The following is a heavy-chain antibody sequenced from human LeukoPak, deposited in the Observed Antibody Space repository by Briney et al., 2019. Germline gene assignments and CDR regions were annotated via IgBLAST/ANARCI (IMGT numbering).Heavy chain of an antibody. CDR1: GFTLSSYT. CDR3: ARAQVGTPTDC. Sequence: GVSLRLSCAASGFTLSSYTMYWVRQAPGRGLVWVARFTSDGNSMTYADVVKGRFTVSRDIAKNTLYLQMNSLRAEDTAVYYCARAQVGTPTDCWGQGTLVTVSS. J-gene: IGHJ4*02. D-gene: IGHD1-26*01. V-gene: IGHV3-74*01. CDR2: FTSDGNSM.